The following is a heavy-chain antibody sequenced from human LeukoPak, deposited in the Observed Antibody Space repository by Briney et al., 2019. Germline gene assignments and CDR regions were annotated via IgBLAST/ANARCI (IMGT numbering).Heavy chain of an antibody. CDR1: GGSISTYY. CDR2: ISYSVYT. V-gene: IGHV4-59*08. Sequence: PSETLSLTCTVSGGSISTYYWSWIRQPPGKGLEWIGYISYSVYTNYNPSLKGRVTISIDTSKNQFSLKLSSVTAADTAVYYCARRHATMDVIDAFDIWGQGTMVTVSS. CDR3: ARRHATMDVIDAFDI. D-gene: IGHD1-1*01. J-gene: IGHJ3*02.